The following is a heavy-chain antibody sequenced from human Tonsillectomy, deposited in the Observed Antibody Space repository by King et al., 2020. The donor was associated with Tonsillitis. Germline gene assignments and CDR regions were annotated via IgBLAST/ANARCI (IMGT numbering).Heavy chain of an antibody. V-gene: IGHV4-4*02. J-gene: IGHJ3*02. CDR1: GGSIISSNW. D-gene: IGHD3-22*01. CDR3: ARDMGSGYLDAFDI. Sequence: QLQESGPGLVKPSVTLSLTCAVSGGSIISSNWWSLVRKPPGKGLDRSGEIYNRGSTNYNPSLKSRVTISVDKSKNRFSLKLSSVTAADTAVYYCARDMGSGYLDAFDIWGQGTMVTVSS. CDR2: IYNRGST.